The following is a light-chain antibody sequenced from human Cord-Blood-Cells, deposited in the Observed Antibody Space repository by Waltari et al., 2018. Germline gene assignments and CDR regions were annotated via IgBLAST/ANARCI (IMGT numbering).Light chain of an antibody. V-gene: IGLV2-14*01. J-gene: IGLJ2*01. CDR2: EVS. CDR1: SSDVGGYNY. Sequence: QSALPQPASVSGSPGQSITTSCTGTSSDVGGYNYVSWYQQHPGKAPKLMIYEVSNRPSGVSNRFSGSKSGNTASLTISGLQAEDEADYYCSSYTSSSTLVFGGGTKLTVL. CDR3: SSYTSSSTLV.